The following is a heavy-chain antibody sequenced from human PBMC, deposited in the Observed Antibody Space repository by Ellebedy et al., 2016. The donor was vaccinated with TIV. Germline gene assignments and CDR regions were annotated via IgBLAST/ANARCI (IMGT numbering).Heavy chain of an antibody. D-gene: IGHD1-26*01. V-gene: IGHV3-23*01. Sequence: GESLKISXAASGFTFSSYAMSWVRQAPGKGLEWVSAISGSGGSTYYADSVKGRFTISRDNSKNTLYLQMNSLRAEDTAVYYCAKDLGVGASNYWGQGTLVTVSS. CDR1: GFTFSSYA. CDR2: ISGSGGST. J-gene: IGHJ4*02. CDR3: AKDLGVGASNY.